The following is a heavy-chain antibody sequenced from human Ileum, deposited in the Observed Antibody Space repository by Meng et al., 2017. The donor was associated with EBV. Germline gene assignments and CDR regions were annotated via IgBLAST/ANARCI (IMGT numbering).Heavy chain of an antibody. J-gene: IGHJ4*02. CDR1: GYTFTSYA. D-gene: IGHD6-19*01. Sequence: QVQLVQSGTEVKKPXXTVEVSCKASGYTFTSYAMNWVRQAPGQRLEWMGWINTGNGETKYSQKFQGRVTLTRDTSASTAYMELSSLRSEDTAVYYCASRPGIAVAGFDHWGQGTLVTVSS. CDR2: INTGNGET. V-gene: IGHV1-3*04. CDR3: ASRPGIAVAGFDH.